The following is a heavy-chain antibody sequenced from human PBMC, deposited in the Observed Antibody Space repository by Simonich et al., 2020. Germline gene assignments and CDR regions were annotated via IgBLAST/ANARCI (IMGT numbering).Heavy chain of an antibody. Sequence: QVQLQQWGAGLLKPSETLSLTCAVYGGSFSGYYWSWIRKPPGKGLEWIGEINHRESTNYNPSLKSRVTISVDTSKNQFSLKLSSVTAADTAVYYCARPLGIVWAFDIWGQGTMVTVSS. CDR3: ARPLGIVWAFDI. D-gene: IGHD3-16*01. V-gene: IGHV4-34*01. J-gene: IGHJ3*02. CDR2: INHREST. CDR1: GGSFSGYY.